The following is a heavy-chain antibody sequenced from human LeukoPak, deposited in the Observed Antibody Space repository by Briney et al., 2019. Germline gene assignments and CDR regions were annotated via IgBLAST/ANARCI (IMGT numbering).Heavy chain of an antibody. V-gene: IGHV4-38-2*02. D-gene: IGHD2-15*01. CDR1: GYSISSGYY. Sequence: SETLSLTCTVSGYSISSGYYWGWIRQPPGKGLEWIGSIYHSGSTYYNPSLKSRVTISVDTSKNQFSLKLSSVTAADTAVYYCARLPYCSGGSCYTRNFDYWGQGTLVTVSS. J-gene: IGHJ4*02. CDR3: ARLPYCSGGSCYTRNFDY. CDR2: IYHSGST.